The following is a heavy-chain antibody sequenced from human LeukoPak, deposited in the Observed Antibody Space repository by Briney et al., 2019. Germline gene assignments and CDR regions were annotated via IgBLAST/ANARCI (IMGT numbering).Heavy chain of an antibody. D-gene: IGHD3-22*01. CDR2: ISGSGGST. Sequence: GGSLRLSCAASGFTFSSYAMSWVRQAPGKGLEWVSAISGSGGSTYYADSVKGRFTISRDSSKNTLYLQMNSLRAEDTAVYYCAKDGPYYDSSGYQIFDYWGQGTLVTVSS. V-gene: IGHV3-23*01. CDR3: AKDGPYYDSSGYQIFDY. CDR1: GFTFSSYA. J-gene: IGHJ4*02.